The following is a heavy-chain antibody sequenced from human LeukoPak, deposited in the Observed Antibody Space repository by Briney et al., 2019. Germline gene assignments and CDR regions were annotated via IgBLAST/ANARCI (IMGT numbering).Heavy chain of an antibody. CDR2: ISYDGSNK. J-gene: IGHJ4*02. Sequence: GRSLRLSRAASGFTFSSYGMHWVRQAPGKGLEWVAVISYDGSNKYYADSVKGRFTISRDNSKNTLYLQMNSLRAEDTAVYYCAKDREDSPGYWGQGTLVTVSS. CDR3: AKDREDSPGY. V-gene: IGHV3-30*18. D-gene: IGHD6-6*01. CDR1: GFTFSSYG.